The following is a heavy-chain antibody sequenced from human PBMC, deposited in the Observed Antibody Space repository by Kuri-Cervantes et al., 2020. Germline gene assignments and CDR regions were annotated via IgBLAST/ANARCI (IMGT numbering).Heavy chain of an antibody. CDR2: ISYDGSNK. D-gene: IGHD4-17*01. CDR1: GFTFSSYG. Sequence: GESLKISCAASGFTFSSYGMHWVRQAPGKGLEWVAVISYDGSNKYYADSVKGRFTISRDNSKNTLYLQMNRLRAEDTAVYYCAKATNYGDQHFDYWGQGTLVTVSS. V-gene: IGHV3-30*18. CDR3: AKATNYGDQHFDY. J-gene: IGHJ4*02.